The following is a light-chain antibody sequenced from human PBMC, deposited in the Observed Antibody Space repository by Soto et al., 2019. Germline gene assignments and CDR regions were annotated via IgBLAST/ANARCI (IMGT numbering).Light chain of an antibody. CDR3: SSYAGSTNIV. Sequence: SALTQPPSASGSPGQSVTISCSGTSSDVGGYDYVSWYQQHPGKAPKVLIYGVTRRSSGVPDRFSGSKSGYTAYLTVSGLQAEDEADYYCSSYAGSTNIVFGTGTKVTVL. J-gene: IGLJ1*01. CDR2: GVT. V-gene: IGLV2-8*01. CDR1: SSDVGGYDY.